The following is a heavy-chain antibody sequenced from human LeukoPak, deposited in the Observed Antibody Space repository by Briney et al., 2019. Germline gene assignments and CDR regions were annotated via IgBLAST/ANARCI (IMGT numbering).Heavy chain of an antibody. CDR3: AKYYGLGINDY. CDR2: ISGSGGST. J-gene: IGHJ4*02. D-gene: IGHD3-10*01. CDR1: GFTLSSYA. V-gene: IGHV3-23*01. Sequence: GGSLRLSCAASGFTLSSYAMNWVRQAPGKGLEWVSSISGSGGSTYYADSVKGRFTISRDNSKNMLYLQMKSPRAEDTAVYYCAKYYGLGINDYWGQGTLVTVSS.